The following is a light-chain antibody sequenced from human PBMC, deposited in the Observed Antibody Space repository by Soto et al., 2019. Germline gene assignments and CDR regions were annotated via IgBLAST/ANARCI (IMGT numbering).Light chain of an antibody. CDR2: WAS. Sequence: DIVMTQSPDSLAVSLGERATINCKSSQSVLYSSNNKNYLAWYQQKPGQPPKLLIYWASTRETGVPDRVSGSVSGADFTLTISSLQAEYVAVYYCQQYYSTTFTFGPGTKVDSK. CDR3: QQYYSTTFT. V-gene: IGKV4-1*01. CDR1: QSVLYSSNNKNY. J-gene: IGKJ3*01.